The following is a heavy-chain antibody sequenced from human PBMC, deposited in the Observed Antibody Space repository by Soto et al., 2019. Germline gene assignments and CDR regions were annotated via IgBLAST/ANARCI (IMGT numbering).Heavy chain of an antibody. J-gene: IGHJ4*02. V-gene: IGHV4-4*07. Sequence: PSETLSLTCTVSGGSVSDYYWNWIRMTAGKGLEWIGRMQGSGSSNYNPSLKSRATTSLDTSKNQISLRLKSVTAAGTGIYYCARWGRRGAQAGMFDIWGQGTLVTVSS. CDR3: ARWGRRGAQAGMFDI. CDR1: GGSVSDYY. CDR2: MQGSGSS. D-gene: IGHD1-26*01.